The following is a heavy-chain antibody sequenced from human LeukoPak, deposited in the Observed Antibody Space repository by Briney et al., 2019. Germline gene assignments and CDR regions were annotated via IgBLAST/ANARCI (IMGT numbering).Heavy chain of an antibody. D-gene: IGHD3-22*01. CDR3: ARDPLGYAGWDYYDSSGYYRPDAFDI. Sequence: GGSLRLSCAASGFTFSSYAMSWVRQAPGKGLDWVSSISGYGGTTYYADSVKGRFTISRDNSKNTLYLQMNSLRAEDTAVYYCARDPLGYAGWDYYDSSGYYRPDAFDIWGQGTMVTVSS. CDR2: ISGYGGTT. CDR1: GFTFSSYA. J-gene: IGHJ3*02. V-gene: IGHV3-23*01.